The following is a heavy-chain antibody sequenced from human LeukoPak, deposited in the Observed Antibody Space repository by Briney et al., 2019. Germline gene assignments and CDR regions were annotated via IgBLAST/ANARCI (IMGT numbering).Heavy chain of an antibody. Sequence: GASVKVSCKASGYTFTSYGISWVRQAPGQGLEWMGWISAYNGNTNYAQKLQGRVTMTTDTSTSTAYMELRSLRSDDTAVYYCAREGIYDYVWGSYRQFDPWGQGTLVTVSS. CDR3: AREGIYDYVWGSYRQFDP. CDR1: GYTFTSYG. D-gene: IGHD3-16*02. CDR2: ISAYNGNT. V-gene: IGHV1-18*01. J-gene: IGHJ5*02.